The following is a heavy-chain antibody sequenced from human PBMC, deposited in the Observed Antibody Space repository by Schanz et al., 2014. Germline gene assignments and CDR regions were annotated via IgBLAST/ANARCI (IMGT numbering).Heavy chain of an antibody. CDR1: GYTFTSYG. D-gene: IGHD6-13*01. CDR3: ASSGAGYSSSWDFDY. CDR2: ISPYNGNT. J-gene: IGHJ4*02. Sequence: QILLVQPGPEVKKPGASVKVSCKASGYTFTSYGISWVRQAPGQGLEWMGWISPYNGNTNYAQKLQGRLTMTRDTSTSTVYMELSSLRSEDTAVYYCASSGAGYSSSWDFDYWGQGTLVTVPS. V-gene: IGHV1-18*01.